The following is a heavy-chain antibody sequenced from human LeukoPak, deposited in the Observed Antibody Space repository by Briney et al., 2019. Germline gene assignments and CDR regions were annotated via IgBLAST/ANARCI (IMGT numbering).Heavy chain of an antibody. CDR2: IHHSGST. D-gene: IGHD5-12*01. V-gene: IGHV4-38-2*02. CDR3: ARVVATLASYYMDV. J-gene: IGHJ6*03. Sequence: SETLSLTCTVSGYSISSGYYWGWIRQPPGKGLEWIGSIHHSGSTYYNPSLKTRVTISVDTSKNQFSLKLSSVTAADTAVYYCARVVATLASYYMDVWGKGTTVTVSS. CDR1: GYSISSGYY.